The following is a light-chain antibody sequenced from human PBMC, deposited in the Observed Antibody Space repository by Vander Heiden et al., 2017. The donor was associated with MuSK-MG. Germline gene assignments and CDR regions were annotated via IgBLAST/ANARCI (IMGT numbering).Light chain of an antibody. J-gene: IGLJ1*01. CDR3: HSHTIMSTDV. V-gene: IGLV2-14*01. Sequence: QSALTQPASVSGSPGQSITISCTGTISDIGTYIYVSWYQQHPGKAPKLMIYEVSNRPSGVSNRFSGSKSGNTASLTISGLQPEDEADYYCHSHTIMSTDVFGTGTKFTVL. CDR1: ISDIGTYIY. CDR2: EVS.